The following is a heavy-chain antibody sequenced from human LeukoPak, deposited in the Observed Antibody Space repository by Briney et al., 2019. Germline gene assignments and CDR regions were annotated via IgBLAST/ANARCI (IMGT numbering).Heavy chain of an antibody. J-gene: IGHJ6*02. CDR3: AKGGATMVRFMDV. V-gene: IGHV3-23*01. CDR2: ISDSGGST. Sequence: PGGSLRLSCAASGFTFSSYGMSWVRQAPGKGLEWVSAISDSGGSTYYADSVKGRFAISRDNSKNTLYLQMNSLRAEDTAVYYCAKGGATMVRFMDVWGQGTTVTVSS. D-gene: IGHD3-10*01. CDR1: GFTFSSYG.